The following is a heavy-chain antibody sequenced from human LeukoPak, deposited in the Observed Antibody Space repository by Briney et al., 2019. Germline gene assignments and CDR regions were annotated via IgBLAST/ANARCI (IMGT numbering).Heavy chain of an antibody. CDR1: GFTFSSFD. D-gene: IGHD3-22*01. CDR2: ICVSATNT. CDR3: ATITSMRVVLIS. J-gene: IGHJ1*01. V-gene: IGHV3-23*01. Sequence: PGRSLRLSCAASGFTFSSFDMTWVRQAPGKGLEWVSTICVSATNTYYADSVKGRFTISRDNSKNTLYLQMNSLRADDTAVYYCATITSMRVVLISWGQGTLVTVSS.